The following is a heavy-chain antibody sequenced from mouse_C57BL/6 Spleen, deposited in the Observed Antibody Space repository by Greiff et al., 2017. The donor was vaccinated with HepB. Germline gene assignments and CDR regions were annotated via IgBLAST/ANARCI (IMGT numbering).Heavy chain of an antibody. CDR1: GFTFSDYY. V-gene: IGHV5-16*01. CDR2: INYDGSST. J-gene: IGHJ2*01. D-gene: IGHD2-4*01. Sequence: EVMLVESEGGLVQPGSSMKLSCTASGFTFSDYYMAWVRQVPEKGLEWVANINYDGSSTYYLDSLKSRFIISRDNAKNILYLQMSSLKSEDTATYYCAREKDDYDGHYFDYWGQGTTLTVSS. CDR3: AREKDDYDGHYFDY.